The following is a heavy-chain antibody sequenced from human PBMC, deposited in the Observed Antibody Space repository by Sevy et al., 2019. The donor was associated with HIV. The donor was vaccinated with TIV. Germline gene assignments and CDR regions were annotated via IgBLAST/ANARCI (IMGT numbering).Heavy chain of an antibody. CDR1: GFTFSSYS. D-gene: IGHD6-19*01. Sequence: GGSLRLSCAASGFTFSSYSMTWVRQAPGKGLEWVSCISSSSIYIYYADSVKGRFTISRDNAKNSLYLQMNSLRAEDTAVYYCARDKDGGGWYGGGGSPYYYYGMDVWGQGTTVTVSS. CDR3: ARDKDGGGWYGGGGSPYYYYGMDV. CDR2: ISSSSIYI. J-gene: IGHJ6*02. V-gene: IGHV3-21*01.